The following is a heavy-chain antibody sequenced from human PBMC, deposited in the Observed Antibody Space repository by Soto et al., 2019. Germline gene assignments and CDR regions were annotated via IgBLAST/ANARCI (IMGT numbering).Heavy chain of an antibody. J-gene: IGHJ4*02. CDR2: IYYSGST. D-gene: IGHD3-22*01. CDR1: GGSISSYY. Sequence: SETLSLTCTVSGGSISSYYWSWIRQPPGKGLEWIGYIYYSGSTNYNPSLKSRVTISVDTSKNQFSLKLNSVTAADTAVYYCARGILSGYLPFDYWGQGTLVTVSS. CDR3: ARGILSGYLPFDY. V-gene: IGHV4-59*01.